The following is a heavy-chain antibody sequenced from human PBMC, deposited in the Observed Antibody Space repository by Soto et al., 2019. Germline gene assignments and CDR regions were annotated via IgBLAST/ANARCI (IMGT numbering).Heavy chain of an antibody. CDR2: IYSGGST. D-gene: IGHD3-3*01. J-gene: IGHJ4*02. CDR1: GFAVSSNY. Sequence: GGSLRLSCTVSGFAVSSNYMIWVRQAPGKGLEWVSVIYSGGSTSYADSVKGRFTISRDNSKNTLYLQMNSLRAEDTAVYYCASRKVDFPHWGQGTLVTVSS. CDR3: ASRKVDFPH. V-gene: IGHV3-66*01.